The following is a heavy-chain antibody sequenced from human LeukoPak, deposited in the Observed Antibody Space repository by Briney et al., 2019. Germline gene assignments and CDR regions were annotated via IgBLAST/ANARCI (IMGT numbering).Heavy chain of an antibody. CDR2: IYYSGST. D-gene: IGHD1-26*01. J-gene: IGHJ4*02. CDR1: GGSMSSGGYY. CDR3: ARGGSYYLPGDY. Sequence: SETLSLTCIVSGGSMSSGGYYWSWIRQHPGKGLEWIGYIYYSGSTYYNPSLKSRVTISVDTSKNQFSLKLSSVTAADTAVYYCARGGSYYLPGDYWGQGTLVTVSS. V-gene: IGHV4-31*03.